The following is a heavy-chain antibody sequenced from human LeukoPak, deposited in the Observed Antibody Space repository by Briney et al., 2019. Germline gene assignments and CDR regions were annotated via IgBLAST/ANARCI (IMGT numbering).Heavy chain of an antibody. CDR2: VYSSGNT. J-gene: IGHJ4*02. V-gene: IGHV4-59*01. CDR1: GDSINNYY. D-gene: IGHD4-23*01. CDR3: ARERGYGGTFDY. Sequence: PSETLSLTCTVSGDSINNYYWNWIRQPPGKGLEWIGFVYSSGNTNYNPSLKSRVTTSIDTSKSQFSLKLRSVTAADTAVYFCARERGYGGTFDYWGQGTLVTVSS.